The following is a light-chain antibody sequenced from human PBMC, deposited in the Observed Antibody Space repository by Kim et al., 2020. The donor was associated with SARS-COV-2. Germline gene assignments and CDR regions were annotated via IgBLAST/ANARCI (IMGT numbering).Light chain of an antibody. CDR3: QAWDSSTVV. J-gene: IGLJ2*01. CDR2: QDS. V-gene: IGLV3-1*01. CDR1: KLGDKY. Sequence: VAPGQTASITCSGDKLGDKYACWYQQKPGQSPVLVIYQDSKRPSGIPERFSGSNSGNTATLTISGTQAMDEADYYCQAWDSSTVVFGGGTQLTFL.